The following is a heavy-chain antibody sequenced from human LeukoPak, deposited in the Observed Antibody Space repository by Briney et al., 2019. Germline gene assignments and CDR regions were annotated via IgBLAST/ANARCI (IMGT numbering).Heavy chain of an antibody. D-gene: IGHD5-12*01. CDR1: GYTLTELS. CDR3: ATVVLYSGYYFDY. Sequence: ASVKVSCKVSGYTLTELSMHWVRQARGKGLEWMGGFDPEDGATIYAQKFQGRVTMTEDTSTDTAYMELSSLRSEDTAVYYCATVVLYSGYYFDYWGQGTLVTVSS. J-gene: IGHJ4*02. V-gene: IGHV1-24*01. CDR2: FDPEDGAT.